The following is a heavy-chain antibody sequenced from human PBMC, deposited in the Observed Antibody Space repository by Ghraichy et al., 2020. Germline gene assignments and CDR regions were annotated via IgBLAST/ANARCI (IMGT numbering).Heavy chain of an antibody. D-gene: IGHD6-19*01. CDR2: IYYSGIT. CDR1: GGSISSSTDY. Sequence: SVTLSLTCTVSGGSISSSTDYWGWIRQPPGKGLEWIGTIYYSGITYYNPSLKSRVTISVDTSKKQFSLTLSSVTAADTAVYYCARRIRSGWYFDYWGQGIMVTVSS. CDR3: ARRIRSGWYFDY. V-gene: IGHV4-39*01. J-gene: IGHJ4*02.